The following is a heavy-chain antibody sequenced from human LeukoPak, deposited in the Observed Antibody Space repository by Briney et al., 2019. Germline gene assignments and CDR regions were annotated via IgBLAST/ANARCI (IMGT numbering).Heavy chain of an antibody. J-gene: IGHJ4*02. CDR1: GFTFSNYA. CDR3: AKRDAYDTSGFSPLFDY. CDR2: ISGNGDSS. D-gene: IGHD3-22*01. V-gene: IGHV3-23*01. Sequence: SGGSLRLSCAASGFTFSNYAMSWVCQAPGKGLEWVSAISGNGDSSYYADSVKGRFTISRDNSKNTLFLQVNSLRAKDTAVYYCAKRDAYDTSGFSPLFDYWGQGTLVTVSS.